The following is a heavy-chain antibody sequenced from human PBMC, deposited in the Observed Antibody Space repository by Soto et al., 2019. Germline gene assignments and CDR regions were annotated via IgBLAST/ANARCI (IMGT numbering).Heavy chain of an antibody. CDR2: TYYRSKWDY. D-gene: IGHD3-10*01. Sequence: SQTLSLTCAISGDSVSTNSATWDWIRQSPSRGLEWLGRTYYRSKWDYDYAASVKGRITINPDTSNNQLSLQLDSVTPDDTAVYYCAKQYYFGSGSPDYWGQGTLVTVSS. J-gene: IGHJ4*02. CDR3: AKQYYFGSGSPDY. V-gene: IGHV6-1*01. CDR1: GDSVSTNSAT.